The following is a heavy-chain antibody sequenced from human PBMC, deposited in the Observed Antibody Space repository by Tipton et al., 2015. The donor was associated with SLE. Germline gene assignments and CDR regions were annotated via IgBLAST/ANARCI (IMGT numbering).Heavy chain of an antibody. CDR2: ISPYNDIT. CDR1: GYTFTSFG. J-gene: IGHJ4*02. Sequence: QLVQSGAEMKTPGASVKVSCKASGYTFTSFGLSWVRQAPGKGLEWMGWISPYNDITNYAQKLQGRVSMTTDTSTSTAYLELRSLRSDDTAVYYCARAGEDCGGDRYSDWGQGTLVTVSS. D-gene: IGHD2-21*01. CDR3: ARAGEDCGGDRYSD. V-gene: IGHV1-18*01.